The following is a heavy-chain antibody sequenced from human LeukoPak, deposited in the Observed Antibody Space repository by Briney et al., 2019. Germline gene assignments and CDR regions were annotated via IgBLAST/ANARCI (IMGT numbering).Heavy chain of an antibody. CDR3: ARGSPWDYYGWYYYYMDV. V-gene: IGHV1-8*02. J-gene: IGHJ6*03. D-gene: IGHD3-10*01. Sequence: ASVKVSCKASGYTFTGYYMHWVRQAPGQGLEWMGWMNPNSGNTGYAQKFQGRVTMTRNTSISTAYMELSSLRSEDTAVYYCARGSPWDYYGWYYYYMDVWGKGTTVTISS. CDR2: MNPNSGNT. CDR1: GYTFTGYY.